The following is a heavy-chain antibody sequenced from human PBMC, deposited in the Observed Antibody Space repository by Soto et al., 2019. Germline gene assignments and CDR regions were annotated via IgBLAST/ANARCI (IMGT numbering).Heavy chain of an antibody. Sequence: GASVEVSCEASGGTFSSYAISWVRQAPGQGLEWMGGIIPIFGTANYAQKFQGRVTITADKSTSTAYMELSSLRSEDTAVYYCASSGYCSGGSCYPHYYYGMDVWGQGAP. CDR3: ASSGYCSGGSCYPHYYYGMDV. CDR1: GGTFSSYA. D-gene: IGHD2-15*01. V-gene: IGHV1-69*06. J-gene: IGHJ6*02. CDR2: IIPIFGTA.